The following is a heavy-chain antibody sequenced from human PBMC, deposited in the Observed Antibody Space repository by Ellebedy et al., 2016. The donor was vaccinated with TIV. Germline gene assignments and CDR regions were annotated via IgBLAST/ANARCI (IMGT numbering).Heavy chain of an antibody. CDR2: IYPGDSDT. CDR3: ARQMPHYYAMDV. J-gene: IGHJ6*02. V-gene: IGHV5-51*01. Sequence: GESLKISCQGSGYSFSTYWIGWVRQMPGKGLEWMGIIYPGDSDTRYAPSFQGQVTSSADKSTTTAYLQWISLEASDTAIYYCARQMPHYYAMDVWGQGTTVTVS. D-gene: IGHD2-2*01. CDR1: GYSFSTYW.